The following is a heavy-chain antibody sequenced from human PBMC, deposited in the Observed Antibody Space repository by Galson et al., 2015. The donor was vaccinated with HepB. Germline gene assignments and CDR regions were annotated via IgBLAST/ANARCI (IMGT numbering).Heavy chain of an antibody. J-gene: IGHJ3*02. D-gene: IGHD3-10*01. V-gene: IGHV1-18*01. CDR2: ISAYNGNT. Sequence: SVKVSCKASGYTFTSYGISWVRQAPGQGLEWMGWISAYNGNTNYAQKLQGRVTMTTDTSTSTAYMELRSLRSDDTAVYYCAITMVRGVLRGDAFDIWGQGTMVTVSS. CDR1: GYTFTSYG. CDR3: AITMVRGVLRGDAFDI.